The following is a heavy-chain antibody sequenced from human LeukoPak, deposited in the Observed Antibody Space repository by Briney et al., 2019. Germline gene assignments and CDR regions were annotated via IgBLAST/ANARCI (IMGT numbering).Heavy chain of an antibody. V-gene: IGHV4-59*08. CDR1: GGSISSAY. CDR3: ARLGKEVTYRAYYFDY. J-gene: IGHJ4*02. D-gene: IGHD5-18*01. Sequence: PSETLSLTCTVSGGSISSAYWSWIRQPPGKGLEYIGFIYYSGKTNYNPSLKSRVTISIDTSKNQFSLKLSSVTAADTAVYYCARLGKEVTYRAYYFDYWGQGTLVTVSS. CDR2: IYYSGKT.